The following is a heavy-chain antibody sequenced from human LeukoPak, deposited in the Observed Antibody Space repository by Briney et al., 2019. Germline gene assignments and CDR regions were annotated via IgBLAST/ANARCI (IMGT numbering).Heavy chain of an antibody. D-gene: IGHD6-19*01. CDR3: TRDQAVAGRGLFDY. V-gene: IGHV3-48*03. Sequence: GGSLRLSCAASGFTFSSYEMNWVRQAPGKGLEWVSYISSSGSTIYYADSVKGRFTISRDNAKNSLYLQMNSLRAEDTAVYYCTRDQAVAGRGLFDYWGQGTLVTVSS. J-gene: IGHJ4*02. CDR1: GFTFSSYE. CDR2: ISSSGSTI.